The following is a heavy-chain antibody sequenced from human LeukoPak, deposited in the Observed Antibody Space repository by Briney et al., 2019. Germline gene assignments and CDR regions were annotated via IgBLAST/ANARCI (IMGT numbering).Heavy chain of an antibody. V-gene: IGHV7-4-1*02. J-gene: IGHJ6*02. CDR2: INTNTGNP. D-gene: IGHD6-13*01. CDR1: GYTFTSYG. Sequence: GASVKVSCKASGYTFTSYGISWVRQAPGQGLEWMGWINTNTGNPTYAQGFTGRFVFSLDTSVSTAYLQISSLKAEDTAVYYCARVGSSSWYYYYYYGMDVWGQGTTVTVSS. CDR3: ARVGSSSWYYYYYYGMDV.